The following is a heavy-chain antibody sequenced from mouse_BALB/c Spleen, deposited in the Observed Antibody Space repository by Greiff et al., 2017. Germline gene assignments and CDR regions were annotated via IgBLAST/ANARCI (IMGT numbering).Heavy chain of an antibody. D-gene: IGHD2-4*01. CDR2: IYPGDGST. J-gene: IGHJ3*01. CDR1: GYTFTSYY. V-gene: IGHV1S56*01. Sequence: VQLQQSGPELVKPGASVKMSCKASGYTFTSYYIHWVKQRPGQGLEWIGWIYPGDGSTKYNEKFKGKTTLTADKSSSTAYMLLSSLTSEDSAIYFCARGGDYDDGWFAYWGQGTLVTVSA. CDR3: ARGGDYDDGWFAY.